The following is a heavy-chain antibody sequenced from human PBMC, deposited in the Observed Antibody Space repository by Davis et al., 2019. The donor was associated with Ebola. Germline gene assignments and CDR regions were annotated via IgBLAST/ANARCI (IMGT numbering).Heavy chain of an antibody. Sequence: ASVPVSCKASGYTFTSYAMHWVRQAPGQRLEWMGWINAGNGNTKYSQKFQGRVTVTRDTSASTAYMELSSLRSEDTAVYYCAREGGQLLSTYYYGMDVWGQGTTVTVSS. CDR1: GYTFTSYA. J-gene: IGHJ6*02. V-gene: IGHV1-3*01. CDR2: INAGNGNT. CDR3: AREGGQLLSTYYYGMDV. D-gene: IGHD2-2*01.